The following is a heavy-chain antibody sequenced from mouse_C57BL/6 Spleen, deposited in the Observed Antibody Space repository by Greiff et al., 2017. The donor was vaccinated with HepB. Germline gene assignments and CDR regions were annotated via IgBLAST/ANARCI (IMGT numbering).Heavy chain of an antibody. Sequence: HVQLQQPGTELVKPGASVKLSCKASGYTFTSYWMHWVKQRPGQGLEWIGNINPSNGGTNYNEKFKSKATLTVDKSSSTAYMQLSSLTSEDSAVYYCARSGAAQAAMDYWGQGTSVTVSS. J-gene: IGHJ4*01. D-gene: IGHD3-2*02. CDR2: INPSNGGT. V-gene: IGHV1-53*01. CDR1: GYTFTSYW. CDR3: ARSGAAQAAMDY.